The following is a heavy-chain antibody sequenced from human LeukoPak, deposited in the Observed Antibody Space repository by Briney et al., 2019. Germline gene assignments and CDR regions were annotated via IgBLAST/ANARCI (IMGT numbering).Heavy chain of an antibody. V-gene: IGHV3-23*01. J-gene: IGHJ5*02. CDR2: NAGRGRST. CDR3: APGSWFDP. CDR1: GFIFSSYA. Sequence: GGSLTLSCAASGFIFSSYAMSWVRQARAKGLGCVAANAGRGRSTYYATSVKARFTISRNNSKNTLYLRMNSLRAEDTAVYYCAPGSWFDPWGQGTLVTVSA.